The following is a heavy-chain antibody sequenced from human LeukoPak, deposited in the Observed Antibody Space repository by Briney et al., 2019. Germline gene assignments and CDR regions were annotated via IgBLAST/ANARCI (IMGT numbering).Heavy chain of an antibody. CDR3: ARTPRAARPYYFDY. CDR1: GYSISSSNW. CDR2: IYYSGST. J-gene: IGHJ4*02. V-gene: IGHV4-28*06. D-gene: IGHD6-6*01. Sequence: SDTLSLTCAVSGYSISSSNWWGWIRQPPGKGLEWIGYIYYSGSTNYNPSLKSRVTMSVDTSKNQFSLKLSSVTALDTAVYYCARTPRAARPYYFDYWGQGTLVTVSS.